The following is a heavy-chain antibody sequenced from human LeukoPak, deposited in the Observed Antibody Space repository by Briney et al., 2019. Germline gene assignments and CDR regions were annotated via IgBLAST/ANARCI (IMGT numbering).Heavy chain of an antibody. D-gene: IGHD3-10*01. V-gene: IGHV3-30*18. CDR3: GKDFLRYYGSGGPRWFDP. CDR1: GFTFSSYG. CDR2: ISYDGSNK. J-gene: IGHJ5*02. Sequence: GGSLRLSCAASGFTFSSYGMHWVRQAPGKGLEWVAVISYDGSNKYYADSVKGRFTISRDNSKNTLYLQMNSLRVEDTAVYCRGKDFLRYYGSGGPRWFDPWGQGTLVTVSS.